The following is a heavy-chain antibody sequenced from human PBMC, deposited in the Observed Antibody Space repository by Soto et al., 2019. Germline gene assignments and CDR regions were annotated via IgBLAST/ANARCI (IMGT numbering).Heavy chain of an antibody. D-gene: IGHD6-6*01. J-gene: IGHJ4*02. CDR1: GGSISSSSYY. V-gene: IGHV4-39*01. CDR2: IYYSGST. CDR3: ASFSNQYSSYPPDFDY. Sequence: PSETLSLTCTVSGGSISSSSYYWGWIRQPPGKGLEWIGSIYYSGSTYYNPSLKSRVTISVDTSKNQFSLKLSSVTAADTAVYYCASFSNQYSSYPPDFDYWGQGTLVTVSS.